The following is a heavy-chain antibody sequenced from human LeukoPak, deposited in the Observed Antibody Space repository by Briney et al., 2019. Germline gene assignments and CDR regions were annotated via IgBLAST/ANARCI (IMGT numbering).Heavy chain of an antibody. Sequence: GGSLRLSCAASGFTFSGSAMHWVRQASGKGLEWVGRIRSKANSYATAYAASVKGRFTISRDDSKNTAYLQMNSLKTEDTAVYYCTRHMGSSSPSYYYYMDVWGKGTTVTVSS. J-gene: IGHJ6*03. CDR2: IRSKANSYAT. V-gene: IGHV3-73*01. CDR1: GFTFSGSA. CDR3: TRHMGSSSPSYYYYMDV. D-gene: IGHD6-6*01.